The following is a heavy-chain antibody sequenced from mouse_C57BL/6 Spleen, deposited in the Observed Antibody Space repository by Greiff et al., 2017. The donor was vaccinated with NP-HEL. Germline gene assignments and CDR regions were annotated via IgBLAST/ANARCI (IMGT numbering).Heavy chain of an antibody. CDR3: ARRFYDGYQAWFAY. Sequence: VQLQQSGAELVKPGASVKISCKASGYAFSSYWMNWVKQRPGKGLEWIGQIYPGDGDTNYNGKFKGKATLTADKSSSTAYMQLSSLTSEDSAVYFCARRFYDGYQAWFAYWGQGTLVTVSA. J-gene: IGHJ3*01. CDR1: GYAFSSYW. V-gene: IGHV1-80*01. D-gene: IGHD2-3*01. CDR2: IYPGDGDT.